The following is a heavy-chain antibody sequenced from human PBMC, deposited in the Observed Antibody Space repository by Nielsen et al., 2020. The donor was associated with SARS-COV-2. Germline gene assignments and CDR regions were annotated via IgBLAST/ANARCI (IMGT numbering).Heavy chain of an antibody. V-gene: IGHV1-69*13. CDR1: GGTFSSNA. CDR2: IIPIFDTA. D-gene: IGHD3-10*01. CDR3: AKAGGVSGYYGLDV. Sequence: SVKVPCKASGGTFSSNAFSWVRQAPGQGLEWMGGIIPIFDTANYAQKFQGRVTITADESASTAYMELSSLRSEDTAVYYCAKAGGVSGYYGLDVWGQGTTVTVSS. J-gene: IGHJ6*02.